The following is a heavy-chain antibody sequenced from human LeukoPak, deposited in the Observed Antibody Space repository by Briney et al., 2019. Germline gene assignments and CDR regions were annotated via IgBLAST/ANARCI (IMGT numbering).Heavy chain of an antibody. J-gene: IGHJ4*02. CDR1: GGSFSGYY. V-gene: IGHV4-34*01. CDR3: ARGGYSPFDY. D-gene: IGHD6-13*01. Sequence: TSETLSLTCAVYGGSFSGYYWSWIRRPPGKGLEWIGEINHSGSTNYNPPLKSRVTISVDTSKNQFSLKLSSVTAADTAVYYCARGGYSPFDYWGQGTLVTVSS. CDR2: INHSGST.